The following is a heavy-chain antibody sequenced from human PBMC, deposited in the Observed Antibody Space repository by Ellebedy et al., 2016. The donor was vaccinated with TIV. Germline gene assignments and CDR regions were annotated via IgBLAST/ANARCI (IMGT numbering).Heavy chain of an antibody. D-gene: IGHD6-13*01. V-gene: IGHV3-48*03. CDR1: GFTFSSYE. J-gene: IGHJ6*02. Sequence: GESLKISCAASGFTFSSYEMNWVRQAPGKGLEWVSYISSSGSSLYYADSMKGRFTISRDNAKNSLFLHMNSLRAEDTAVYYCARADGYSSSWLTEPYYYYYGMDVWGQGTTVTVSS. CDR3: ARADGYSSSWLTEPYYYYYGMDV. CDR2: ISSSGSSL.